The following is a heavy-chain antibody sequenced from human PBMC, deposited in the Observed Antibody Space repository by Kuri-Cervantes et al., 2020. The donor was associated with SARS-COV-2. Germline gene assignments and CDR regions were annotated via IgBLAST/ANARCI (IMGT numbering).Heavy chain of an antibody. V-gene: IGHV1-46*01. Sequence: ASVKVSCKASGYTFTSYYMHWVRQAPGQGLEWMGIINPSGGSTSYAQKFQGRVTMTRDTSTSTVYMELSSLRSEDTAVYYCAVTMRRYYGSGSYPVFGGQGTLVTVSS. CDR3: AVTMRRYYGSGSYPVF. CDR2: INPSGGST. D-gene: IGHD3-10*01. J-gene: IGHJ4*02. CDR1: GYTFTSYY.